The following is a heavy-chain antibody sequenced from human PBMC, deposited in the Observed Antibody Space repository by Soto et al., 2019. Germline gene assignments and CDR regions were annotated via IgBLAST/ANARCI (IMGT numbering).Heavy chain of an antibody. CDR3: ASEVHVHTPAFVY. CDR2: ISPMFGAA. D-gene: IGHD3-16*01. CDR1: GGTFNTYA. V-gene: IGHV1-69*19. J-gene: IGHJ4*02. Sequence: QVQLVQSGAEMKKPGSSVKVSCQSSGGTFNTYAMNWVRQAPGQGPEWMGDISPMFGAANYAPEFQGRVTITADESTGTSYLQLSSLTSVDTALYFCASEVHVHTPAFVYWGQGTLVSVSS.